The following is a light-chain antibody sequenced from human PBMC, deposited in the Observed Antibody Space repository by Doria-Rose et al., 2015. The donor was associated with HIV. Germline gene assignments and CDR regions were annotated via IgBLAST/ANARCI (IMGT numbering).Light chain of an antibody. J-gene: IGKJ1*01. CDR3: HQYGTSWT. CDR2: DGS. V-gene: IGKV3-20*01. CDR1: QSFSSTY. Sequence: EIVMTQSPGTLSLSPGERATLSRRASQSFSSTYLAWYQQKPGQAPSLLIYDGSTRASGIPDRFSASASGTDFTLTINRLEPEDFALYYCHQYGTSWTFGQGTKVEI.